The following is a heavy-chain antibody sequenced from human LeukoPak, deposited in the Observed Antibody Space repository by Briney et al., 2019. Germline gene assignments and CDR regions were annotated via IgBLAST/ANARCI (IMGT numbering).Heavy chain of an antibody. J-gene: IGHJ4*02. CDR3: ARDRGSGYYYESFDY. V-gene: IGHV3-33*01. D-gene: IGHD3-22*01. CDR2: IWYDGSNK. CDR1: GFTFSSYG. Sequence: GGFLRLSCAASGFTFSSYGMHWVRQAPGKGLEWVAVIWYDGSNKYYADSVKGRFTISRDNSKSTLYLQMNSLRAEDTAVYYCARDRGSGYYYESFDYWGQGTLVTVSS.